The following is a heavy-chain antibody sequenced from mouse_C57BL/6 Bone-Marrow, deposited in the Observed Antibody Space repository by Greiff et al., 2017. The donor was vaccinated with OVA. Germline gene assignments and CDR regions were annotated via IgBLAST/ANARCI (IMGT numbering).Heavy chain of an antibody. V-gene: IGHV5-4*03. CDR3: ARGLTGTWFAY. J-gene: IGHJ3*01. Sequence: EVKVEESGGGLVKPGGSLKLSCAASGFTFSSYAMSWVRQTPEKRLEWVATISDGGSYTYYPDNVKGRFTISRDNAKNNLYLQMSHLKSEDTAMYYCARGLTGTWFAYWGQGTLVTVSA. CDR1: GFTFSSYA. D-gene: IGHD4-1*01. CDR2: ISDGGSYT.